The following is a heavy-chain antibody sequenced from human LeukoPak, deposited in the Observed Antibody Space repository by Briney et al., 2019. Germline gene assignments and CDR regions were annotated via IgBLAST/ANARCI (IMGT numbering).Heavy chain of an antibody. CDR2: ISSNGGST. V-gene: IGHV3-64*01. CDR3: ARESGYDSFDY. D-gene: IGHD5-12*01. Sequence: PGGSLRLSCAASGFTFSSYAMHWVRQAPGKGLEYVSAISSNGGSTYYANSVKGRFTISRDNSKNTLYLQMGSLRAGDMAVYYCARESGYDSFDYWGQGTLVTVSS. J-gene: IGHJ4*02. CDR1: GFTFSSYA.